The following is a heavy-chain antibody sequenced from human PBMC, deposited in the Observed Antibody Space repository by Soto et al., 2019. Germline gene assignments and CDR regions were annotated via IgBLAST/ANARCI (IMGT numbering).Heavy chain of an antibody. D-gene: IGHD6-19*01. CDR3: ARGAYSSGWYGYDYYYGMDV. CDR2: INHSGST. J-gene: IGHJ6*02. V-gene: IGHV4-34*01. CDR1: GGSFSGYY. Sequence: SETLSLTCAVYGGSFSGYYWSWIRQPPGKGLEWIGEINHSGSTNYNPSLKSRVTISVDTSKNQFSLKLSSVTAADTAVYYCARGAYSSGWYGYDYYYGMDVWGQGTTVTVSS.